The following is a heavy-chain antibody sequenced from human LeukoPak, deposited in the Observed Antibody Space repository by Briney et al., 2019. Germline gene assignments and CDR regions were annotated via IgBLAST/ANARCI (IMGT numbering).Heavy chain of an antibody. CDR1: GGSISSYC. CDR2: IYYSGST. D-gene: IGHD3-22*01. J-gene: IGHJ4*02. V-gene: IGHV4-59*01. CDR3: ARTGPDYYDSSGYYDY. Sequence: PSETLSLTCTVSGGSISSYCWSWIRQPPGKGLEWIGYIYYSGSTNYNPSLKSRVTISVDTSKNQFSLKLSSVTAADTAVYYCARTGPDYYDSSGYYDYWGQGTLVTVSS.